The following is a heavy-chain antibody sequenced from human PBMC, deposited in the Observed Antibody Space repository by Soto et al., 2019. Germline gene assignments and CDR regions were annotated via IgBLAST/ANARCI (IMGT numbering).Heavy chain of an antibody. Sequence: QITLKESGPSLVNPTQTLTLTCTFSGFSLTNTGVTVGWIRQPPGKALEWLALVYWHDDKRYNPSLRNRLTIAKDTSKNRVVLTLANVGPVDTATYYFAHSHFEILTGPFDSWGRGTLVTVSS. J-gene: IGHJ5*01. CDR3: AHSHFEILTGPFDS. V-gene: IGHV2-5*01. D-gene: IGHD3-9*01. CDR1: GFSLTNTGVT. CDR2: VYWHDDK.